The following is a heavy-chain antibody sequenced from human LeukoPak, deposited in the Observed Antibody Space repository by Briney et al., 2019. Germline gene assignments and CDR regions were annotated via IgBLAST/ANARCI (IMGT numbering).Heavy chain of an antibody. CDR2: IYYSGST. CDR1: GGSISSYY. D-gene: IGHD6-19*01. V-gene: IGHV4-59*08. J-gene: IGHJ4*02. CDR3: ARQTLRIAVAGYYFDY. Sequence: KPSETLSLTCTVSGGSISSYYWSWIRQPPGKGLEWIGYIYYSGSTNYNPSLKSRVTISVDTSKNQFSLKLSSVTAADTAVYYCARQTLRIAVAGYYFDYWGQGTLVTASS.